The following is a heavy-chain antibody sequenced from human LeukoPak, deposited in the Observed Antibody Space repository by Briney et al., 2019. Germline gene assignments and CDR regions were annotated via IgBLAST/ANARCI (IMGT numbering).Heavy chain of an antibody. J-gene: IGHJ6*03. CDR3: ARISHLGRKLRFLEWLLRYYYYYMDV. D-gene: IGHD3-3*01. V-gene: IGHV4-39*07. Sequence: SETLSLTCTVSGGSISSSSYYWGWIRQPPGKGLEWIGSIYYSGSTYYNPSLKSRVTISVDTSKNQFSLNLSSVTAADTAVYYCARISHLGRKLRFLEWLLRYYYYYMDVWGKGTTVTVSS. CDR2: IYYSGST. CDR1: GGSISSSSYY.